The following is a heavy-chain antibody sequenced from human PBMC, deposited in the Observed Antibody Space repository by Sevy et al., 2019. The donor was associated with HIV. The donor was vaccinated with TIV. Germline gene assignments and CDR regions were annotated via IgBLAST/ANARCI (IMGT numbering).Heavy chain of an antibody. CDR2: MYSGGSP. J-gene: IGHJ5*02. D-gene: IGHD2-15*01. V-gene: IGHV3-53*01. CDR1: GFSISNNY. Sequence: GGSLRLSCAASGFSISNNYTAWVRQAPGKGLEWVSVMYSGGSPYYADPVKGRFALSRDMSKNTVYFQMNSLRAEDTAVYYCARGYCGGGSCTAFDPWGQGTLVTVSS. CDR3: ARGYCGGGSCTAFDP.